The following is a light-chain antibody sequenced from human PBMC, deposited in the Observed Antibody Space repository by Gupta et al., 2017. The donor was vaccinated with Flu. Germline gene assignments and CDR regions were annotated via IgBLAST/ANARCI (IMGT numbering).Light chain of an antibody. CDR1: QSISSW. J-gene: IGKJ3*01. Sequence: PSSRSASVGDRVTITCRASQSISSWLAWYQQKPGKAPKLLIYNASSLESGVPSRFSGSRSVTEFSLTISSLQPDDFATYYCQQNYSSSFTFGHGTKVDIK. V-gene: IGKV1-5*03. CDR3: QQNYSSSFT. CDR2: NAS.